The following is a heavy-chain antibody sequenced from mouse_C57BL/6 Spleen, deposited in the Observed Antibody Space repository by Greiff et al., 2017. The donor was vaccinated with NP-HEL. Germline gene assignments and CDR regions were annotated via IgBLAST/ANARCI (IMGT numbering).Heavy chain of an antibody. Sequence: EVQVVESGGGLVKPGGSLKLSCAASGFTFSDYGMHWVRQAPEKGLEWVAYISSGSSTIYYADTVKGRFTSSRDNAKNTLFLQMTSLRSEDTAMYYCARSDDGYHPFDYWGQGTTLTVSS. D-gene: IGHD2-3*01. J-gene: IGHJ2*01. CDR2: ISSGSSTI. CDR3: ARSDDGYHPFDY. CDR1: GFTFSDYG. V-gene: IGHV5-17*01.